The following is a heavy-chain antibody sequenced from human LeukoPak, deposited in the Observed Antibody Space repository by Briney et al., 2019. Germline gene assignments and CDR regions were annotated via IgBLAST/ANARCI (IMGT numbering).Heavy chain of an antibody. V-gene: IGHV3-30*03. CDR1: GFTFSSYG. D-gene: IGHD4-17*01. CDR2: ISYDGSNK. CDR3: AGASTVTSPGDY. J-gene: IGHJ4*02. Sequence: GGSLRLSCAASGFTFSSYGMHWVRQAPGKGLEWVAVISYDGSNKYYADSVKGRFIISRDNSKNTLYLQMNSLRAEDTAVYYCAGASTVTSPGDYWGQGTLVTVPS.